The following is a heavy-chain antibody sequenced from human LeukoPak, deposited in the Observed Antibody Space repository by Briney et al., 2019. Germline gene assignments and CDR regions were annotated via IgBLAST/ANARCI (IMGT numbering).Heavy chain of an antibody. Sequence: ASVKVSCKASGYTFISYAINWVRQAPGQGLEWMGWINTDTGNPTYAQGFTGRFVFSSDTSVSTAYLQITSLKADDSAVYYCARVGIAVAGDNWGQGTLVTVSS. CDR3: ARVGIAVAGDN. J-gene: IGHJ4*02. CDR1: GYTFISYA. CDR2: INTDTGNP. V-gene: IGHV7-4-1*02. D-gene: IGHD6-19*01.